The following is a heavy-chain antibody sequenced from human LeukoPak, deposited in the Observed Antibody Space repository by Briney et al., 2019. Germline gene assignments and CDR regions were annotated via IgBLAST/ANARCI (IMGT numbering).Heavy chain of an antibody. J-gene: IGHJ4*02. CDR1: GASFSGHN. CDR3: ARRDVWGSYRYTEFDF. D-gene: IGHD3-16*02. CDR2: INHSGST. Sequence: SETLSLTCAVYGASFSGHNWSWIRQPPGKGLEWIGEINHSGSTNYNPSLKSRVTISVDTSKNEFSLKLSSVTAADTAVYFCARRDVWGSYRYTEFDFWGQGTLVTVSS. V-gene: IGHV4-34*01.